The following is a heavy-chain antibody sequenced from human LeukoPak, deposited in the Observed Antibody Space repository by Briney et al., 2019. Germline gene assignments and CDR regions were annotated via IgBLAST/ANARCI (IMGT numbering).Heavy chain of an antibody. CDR1: GYTFTSYD. D-gene: IGHD3-22*01. CDR2: MNPNSGNT. V-gene: IGHV1-8*01. CDR3: ARVYDSSGYYSDY. Sequence: SVKVSCKASGYTFTSYDINWVRQATGQGLEWMGWMNPNSGNTGYAQKFQGRVTMTRNTSISTACMELSSLRSEDTAVYYCARVYDSSGYYSDYWGQGTLVTVSS. J-gene: IGHJ4*02.